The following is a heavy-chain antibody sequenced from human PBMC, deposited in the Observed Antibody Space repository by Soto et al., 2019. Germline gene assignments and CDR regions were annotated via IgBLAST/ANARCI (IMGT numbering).Heavy chain of an antibody. CDR3: AKDSSTLVVVAPFWFDP. CDR2: ISYDGSNK. V-gene: IGHV3-30*18. CDR1: GFTFSSYG. D-gene: IGHD2-15*01. J-gene: IGHJ5*02. Sequence: AASGFTFSSYGMHWVRQAPGKGLEWVAVISYDGSNKYYADSVKGRFTISRDNSKNTLYLQMNSLRAEDTAVYYCAKDSSTLVVVAPFWFDPWGQGTLVTVSS.